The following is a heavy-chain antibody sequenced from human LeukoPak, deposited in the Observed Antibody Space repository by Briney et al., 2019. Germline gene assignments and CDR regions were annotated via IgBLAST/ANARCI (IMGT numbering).Heavy chain of an antibody. Sequence: GESLKISCKGSGYSFTCYWIGWVRQMPGKGLGWMGIIYPGDSDTRYSPSFQGQVTISADKSISTAYLQWSSLKASDTAMYYCARTYYDFWSGYCYWGQGTLVTVSS. CDR3: ARTYYDFWSGYCY. CDR1: GYSFTCYW. CDR2: IYPGDSDT. D-gene: IGHD3-3*01. J-gene: IGHJ4*02. V-gene: IGHV5-51*01.